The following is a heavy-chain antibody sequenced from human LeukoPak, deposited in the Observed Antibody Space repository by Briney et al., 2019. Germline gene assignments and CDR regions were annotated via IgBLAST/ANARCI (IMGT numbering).Heavy chain of an antibody. CDR2: IDPNSGGT. CDR3: ARNFYFDSSGYYHY. J-gene: IGHJ4*02. Sequence: ASVKVSCKASGYTFTGYYMHWVRQAPGQGLEWMGWIDPNSGGTNYAQKFQGRVTMTRDTSISTAYMELSRLRSDDTAVYYCARNFYFDSSGYYHYWGQGTLVTVSS. D-gene: IGHD3-22*01. V-gene: IGHV1-2*02. CDR1: GYTFTGYY.